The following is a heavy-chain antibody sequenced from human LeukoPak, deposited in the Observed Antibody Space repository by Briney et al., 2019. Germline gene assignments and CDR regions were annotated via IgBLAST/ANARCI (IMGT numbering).Heavy chain of an antibody. CDR1: GFTFDDYA. Sequence: GGSLRLSCAASGFTFDDYAMHWVRQAPGKGLEWVSGISWNSGSIGYADSVKGRFTISRDNAKNTLYLQMNSLRAEDTAVYYCAKDRSNNYYGSGSYIDYWGQGTLVTVSS. CDR3: AKDRSNNYYGSGSYIDY. V-gene: IGHV3-9*01. CDR2: ISWNSGSI. D-gene: IGHD3-10*01. J-gene: IGHJ4*02.